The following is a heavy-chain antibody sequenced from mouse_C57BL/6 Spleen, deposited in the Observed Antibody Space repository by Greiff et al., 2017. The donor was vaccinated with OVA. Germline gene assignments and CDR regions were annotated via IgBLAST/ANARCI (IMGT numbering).Heavy chain of an antibody. J-gene: IGHJ4*01. V-gene: IGHV3-6*01. CDR3: ARDDYDEAMDY. CDR1: GYSITSGYY. D-gene: IGHD2-4*01. Sequence: DVQLQESGPGLVKPSQSLSLTCSVTGYSITSGYYWNWIRQFPGNKLEWMGYISYDGSNNYNPSLKNRISITRDTSKNQFFLKLNSVTTEDTATYYCARDDYDEAMDYWGQGTSVTVSS. CDR2: ISYDGSN.